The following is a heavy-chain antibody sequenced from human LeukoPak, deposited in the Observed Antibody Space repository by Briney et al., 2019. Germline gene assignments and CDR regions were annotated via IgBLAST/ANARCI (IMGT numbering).Heavy chain of an antibody. D-gene: IGHD2-2*01. J-gene: IGHJ6*02. Sequence: GGSLRLSCAASGFTFSSYAMSWVRQAPGKGLEWVSAISGGGGSTYYADSVKGRFTISRDNSKNTLYLQMNSLRAEDTAVYYCAKDPVVPASYYYYGMDVWGQGTTVTVSS. V-gene: IGHV3-23*01. CDR3: AKDPVVPASYYYYGMDV. CDR1: GFTFSSYA. CDR2: ISGGGGST.